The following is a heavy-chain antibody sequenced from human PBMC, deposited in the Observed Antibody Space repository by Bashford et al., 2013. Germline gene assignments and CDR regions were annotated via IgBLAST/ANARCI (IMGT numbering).Heavy chain of an antibody. CDR3: ARPHDDSSGYSFGY. CDR2: IGNKAYSSTT. J-gene: IGHJ4*02. V-gene: IGHV3-72*01. Sequence: VRQAPGKGLEWVGRIGNKAYSSTTEYAASVKGRFIVSRDDSRNSLYLQMNSLKTXDTAVYYCARPHDDSSGYSFGYWGQGNPGHRLL. D-gene: IGHD3-22*01.